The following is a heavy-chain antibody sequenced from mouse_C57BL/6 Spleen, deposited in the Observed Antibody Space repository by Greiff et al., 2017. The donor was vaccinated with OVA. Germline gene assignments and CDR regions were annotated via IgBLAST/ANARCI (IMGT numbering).Heavy chain of an antibody. J-gene: IGHJ3*01. V-gene: IGHV5-9-1*02. D-gene: IGHD2-4*01. CDR2: IGSGGDYT. Sequence: DVRLVESGEGLVKPGGSLKLSCAASGFPFSSYAMSWVRQTPEKRLEWVAYIGSGGDYTYYADTGKGRFTISRDNARNTLYLQMSSLKSEDTAMYYCTRDGDYAWFAYWGQGTLVTVSA. CDR3: TRDGDYAWFAY. CDR1: GFPFSSYA.